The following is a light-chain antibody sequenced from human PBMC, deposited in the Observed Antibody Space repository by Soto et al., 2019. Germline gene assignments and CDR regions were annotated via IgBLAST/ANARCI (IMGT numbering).Light chain of an antibody. Sequence: QAALTKPASVYGSPGRSFTISCTGSISDVGACNYVSWYQQHPGKAPKLIIFEVYNRPSGVSNRLSGSKSANTAFLTICGLQAEDEDDYYYSSCTGSSTLVFGGGTQVTVL. J-gene: IGLJ2*01. V-gene: IGLV2-14*03. CDR3: SSCTGSSTLV. CDR2: EVY. CDR1: ISDVGACNY.